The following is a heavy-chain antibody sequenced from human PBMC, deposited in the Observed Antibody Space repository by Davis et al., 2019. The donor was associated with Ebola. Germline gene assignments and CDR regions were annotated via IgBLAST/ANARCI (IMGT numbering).Heavy chain of an antibody. CDR1: GFTFSGYG. J-gene: IGHJ6*02. CDR3: ARGIRYSGYYYYGVDV. Sequence: GGSLRLSCEASGFTFSGYGMHWVRQAPGKGLEWLAFIRYDGTDKNYADSLKGRFSISRDNSKNTLYLQMNSLRAEDTAVYYCARGIRYSGYYYYGVDVWGQGTTVTVSS. D-gene: IGHD5-12*01. CDR2: IRYDGTDK. V-gene: IGHV3-30*02.